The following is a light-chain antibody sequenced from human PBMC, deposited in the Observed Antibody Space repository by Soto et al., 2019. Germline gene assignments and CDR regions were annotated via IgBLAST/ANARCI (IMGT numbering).Light chain of an antibody. J-gene: IGKJ4*01. CDR2: WAS. V-gene: IGKV4-1*01. CDR1: QSVLYSSNNKNY. Sequence: DIVMTQSPDSLAVSLGERATINCKSSQSVLYSSNNKNYVAWYQQKPGQPPKLLIYWASTRESGVPDRFSGRGSGTDFTLTISSLQAEDVAVYYCEQYYSTPLAFGGGTKVEIK. CDR3: EQYYSTPLA.